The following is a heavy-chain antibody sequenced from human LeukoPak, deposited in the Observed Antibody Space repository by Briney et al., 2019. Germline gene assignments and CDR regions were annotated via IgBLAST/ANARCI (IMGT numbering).Heavy chain of an antibody. CDR2: IYSGGFT. Sequence: ETLSLTCAVYGGSISSSNWGSWVRQARGKGLGWVSVIYSGGFTYYADSVKGRFTTARDNSKNTLYLQMNSLRAEDTAVYYCAKPGYHRFDYWGQGTLVTVSS. J-gene: IGHJ4*02. CDR1: GGSISSSNW. V-gene: IGHV3-53*01. CDR3: AKPGYHRFDY. D-gene: IGHD5-12*01.